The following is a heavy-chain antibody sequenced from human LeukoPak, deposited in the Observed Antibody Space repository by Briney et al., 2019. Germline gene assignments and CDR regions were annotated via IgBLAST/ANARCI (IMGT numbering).Heavy chain of an antibody. CDR1: GFTFSNYA. Sequence: GGSLRLSCVASGFTFSNYAMSWVRQAPGKGLEWVSAITGGGTNRYYADSVKGRFTTSRDNSKNTVYLQMNSLRHEDTAIYYCVIWGDYDVLTGYYVPDYWGQGTLVTVAS. D-gene: IGHD3-9*01. CDR3: VIWGDYDVLTGYYVPDY. V-gene: IGHV3-23*01. CDR2: ITGGGTNR. J-gene: IGHJ4*02.